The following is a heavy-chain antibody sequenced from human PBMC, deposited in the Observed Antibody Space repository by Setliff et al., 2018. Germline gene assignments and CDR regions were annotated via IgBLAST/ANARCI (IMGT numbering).Heavy chain of an antibody. Sequence: GESLTLSCVASGFTFSNYAINWVRQAPGQGLEWVSGISGGGINTDYADSVKGRFTISRDNAKDTLYLQMNSLRAEDTAVYYCAKDISRTGYYYFDYWGRGTMVTVAS. J-gene: IGHJ4*02. CDR2: ISGGGINT. CDR3: AKDISRTGYYYFDY. V-gene: IGHV3-23*01. CDR1: GFTFSNYA. D-gene: IGHD3-9*01.